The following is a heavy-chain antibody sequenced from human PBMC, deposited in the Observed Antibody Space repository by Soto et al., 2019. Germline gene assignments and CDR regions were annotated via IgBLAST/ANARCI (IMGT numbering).Heavy chain of an antibody. CDR2: INAGNGNT. Sequence: QVQLVQSGAEVKKPGASVKVSCKASGYTFTSYAMHWVRQAPGQRLEWMGWINAGNGNTKYSQKFQGRVTITRDTSASTAYMEPSSLRSEDTAVYYCARDPWGYYGMDVWGQGTTVTVSS. V-gene: IGHV1-3*01. D-gene: IGHD3-16*01. CDR3: ARDPWGYYGMDV. J-gene: IGHJ6*02. CDR1: GYTFTSYA.